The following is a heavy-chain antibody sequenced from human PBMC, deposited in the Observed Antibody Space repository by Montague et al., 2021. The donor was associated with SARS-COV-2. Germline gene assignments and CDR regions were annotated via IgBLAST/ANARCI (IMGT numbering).Heavy chain of an antibody. V-gene: IGHV4-39*01. Sequence: SETLSLTCTVSGDSISSSSYNWGWIRQPPGKGLEWIGSVHYSGRPYYNPSLNSRVTIYVDTSKNQLSLKLSSVTAADTAVYYCTRHVHMTWPEPSPGFDYWGQGTLVTVSS. CDR3: TRHVHMTWPEPSPGFDY. D-gene: IGHD1-1*01. J-gene: IGHJ4*02. CDR2: VHYSGRP. CDR1: GDSISSSSYN.